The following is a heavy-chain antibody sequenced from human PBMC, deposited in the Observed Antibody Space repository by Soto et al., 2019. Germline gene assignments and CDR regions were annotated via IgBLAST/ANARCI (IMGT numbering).Heavy chain of an antibody. CDR1: GFTFSNYA. D-gene: IGHD3-10*01. Sequence: EVQLSESGGGLVQPGGSLTLSCAASGFTFSNYAMTWVRQAPGKGLEWVSGLNGSGGSTSSADSVKGRFAISRDNSKTTLYLQINNLRDGDTAVYYCARGFSAGKGSPPDFWGQGTLVTVSS. CDR3: ARGFSAGKGSPPDF. V-gene: IGHV3-23*01. J-gene: IGHJ4*02. CDR2: LNGSGGST.